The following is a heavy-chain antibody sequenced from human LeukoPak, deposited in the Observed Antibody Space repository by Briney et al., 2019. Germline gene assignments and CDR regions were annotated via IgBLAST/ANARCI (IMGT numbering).Heavy chain of an antibody. V-gene: IGHV3-7*01. CDR3: ARDPDCGTNGCQTPPFEY. D-gene: IGHD2-2*01. Sequence: GSLRLSCAASGFTFSTYWMSWVRQAPGKGLEWVANIKQDGSGKYYVDSVKGRFTISRDNAKNSLYLQMNSLRAEDTAVYYCARDPDCGTNGCQTPPFEYWGQGTLVTVSS. CDR2: IKQDGSGK. CDR1: GFTFSTYW. J-gene: IGHJ4*02.